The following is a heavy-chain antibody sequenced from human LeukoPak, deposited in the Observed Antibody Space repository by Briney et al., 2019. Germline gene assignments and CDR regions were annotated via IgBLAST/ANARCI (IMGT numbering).Heavy chain of an antibody. V-gene: IGHV4-34*01. CDR1: GGSFSGYY. CDR3: ARSGPMPDNLRYFDY. CDR2: INHSGST. Sequence: SETLSLTCAVYGGSFSGYYWSWIRQPPGKGLEWIGEINHSGSTNYNPSLKSRVTISVDTSKNQFSLKLSSVTAADTAVYYCARSGPMPDNLRYFDYWGQGTLVTVSS. D-gene: IGHD5/OR15-5a*01. J-gene: IGHJ4*02.